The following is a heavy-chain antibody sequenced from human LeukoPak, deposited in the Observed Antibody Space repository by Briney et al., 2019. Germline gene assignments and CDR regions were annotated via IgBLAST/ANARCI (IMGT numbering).Heavy chain of an antibody. D-gene: IGHD3-10*01. V-gene: IGHV3-15*01. CDR3: TTQGRVESGSYYYYMDV. Sequence: GGSLRLSCAASGFTFSNAWMSWVRQAPGKGLERVGRIKSKTDGGTTDYAAPVKGRFTISRDDSKNTLYLQMNSLKTEDTAVYYCTTQGRVESGSYYYYMDVWGKGTTVTVSS. J-gene: IGHJ6*03. CDR2: IKSKTDGGTT. CDR1: GFTFSNAW.